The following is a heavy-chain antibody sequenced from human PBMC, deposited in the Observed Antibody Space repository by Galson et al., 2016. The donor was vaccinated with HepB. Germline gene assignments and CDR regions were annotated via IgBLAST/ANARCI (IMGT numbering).Heavy chain of an antibody. CDR3: ARDHSSCAGDCYNFAY. Sequence: SLRLSCAASGFTFSDYSMNWVRQAPGKGLEWVSTISGFGDMTYYADSVKGRFTISRDNSNNTLCLQMDSLRAEDTAVYYCARDHSSCAGDCYNFAYWGQGTLVTVSS. CDR2: ISGFGDMT. D-gene: IGHD2-21*02. V-gene: IGHV3-23*01. J-gene: IGHJ4*02. CDR1: GFTFSDYS.